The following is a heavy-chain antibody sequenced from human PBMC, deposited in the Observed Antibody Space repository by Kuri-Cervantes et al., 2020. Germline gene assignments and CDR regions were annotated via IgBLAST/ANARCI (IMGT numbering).Heavy chain of an antibody. D-gene: IGHD6-13*01. Sequence: ESLKISCAASGFTFSSYSMNWVRQAPGKGLEWVSSISSSSSYIYYADSVKGRFTISRDNAKNSLYLQMNSLRAEDTAVYYCARGSRYSSSWYGSWGQGTLVTVSS. J-gene: IGHJ5*01. V-gene: IGHV3-21*01. CDR1: GFTFSSYS. CDR3: ARGSRYSSSWYGS. CDR2: ISSSSSYI.